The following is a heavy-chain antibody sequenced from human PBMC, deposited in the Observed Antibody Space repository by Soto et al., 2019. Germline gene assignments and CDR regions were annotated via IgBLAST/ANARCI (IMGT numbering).Heavy chain of an antibody. CDR1: GDSVSSNSAA. D-gene: IGHD1-7*01. J-gene: IGHJ6*03. Sequence: QTLSLTCAISGDSVSSNSAAWNWIRLSPSRGLEWLARTYYRSRWYNDYAVSVRSRITVNPDTSKNQFSLQLTSVTPEDPAVYYCAGTTSHQWYYMDGWGKGTKVNV. CDR2: TYYRSRWYN. V-gene: IGHV6-1*01. CDR3: AGTTSHQWYYMDG.